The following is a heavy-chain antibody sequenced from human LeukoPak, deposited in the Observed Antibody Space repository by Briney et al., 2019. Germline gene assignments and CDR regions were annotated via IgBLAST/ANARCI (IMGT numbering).Heavy chain of an antibody. CDR3: AKDRRSGPMVHRHKWGYYFDY. D-gene: IGHD3-10*01. V-gene: IGHV3-7*01. CDR1: GFTFSSYW. CDR2: IKQDGSEK. J-gene: IGHJ4*02. Sequence: GGSLRLSCAASGFTFSSYWMSWVRQAPGKGLEWVANIKQDGSEKYYVDSVKGRFTISKDNAKNSLFLQMNSLRAEDTAVYYCAKDRRSGPMVHRHKWGYYFDYWGQGTLVTVSS.